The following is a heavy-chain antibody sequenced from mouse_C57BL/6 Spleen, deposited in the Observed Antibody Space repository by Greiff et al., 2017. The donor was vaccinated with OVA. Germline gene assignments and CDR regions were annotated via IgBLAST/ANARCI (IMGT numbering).Heavy chain of an antibody. J-gene: IGHJ4*01. CDR1: GFTFSSYG. Sequence: EVKLMESGGDLVKPGGSLKLSCAASGFTFSSYGMSWVRQTPDKRLEWVATISSGGSYTYYPASVKGRFTISRDNAKNTLYLQMSSLKSEDTAMYYCARSPDAMDYWGQGTSVTVSS. CDR2: ISSGGSYT. V-gene: IGHV5-6*01. CDR3: ARSPDAMDY.